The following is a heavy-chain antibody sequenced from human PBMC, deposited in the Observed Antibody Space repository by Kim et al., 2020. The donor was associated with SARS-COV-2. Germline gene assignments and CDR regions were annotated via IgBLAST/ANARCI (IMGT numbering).Heavy chain of an antibody. D-gene: IGHD3-10*01. Sequence: SETLSLTCAVYGGSFSGYYWSWIRQPPGKGLEWIGEINHSGSTNYNPSLKSRVTISVDTSKNQFSLKLSSVTAADTAVYYCARLYYYGSGSYNPPYYYYG. CDR1: GGSFSGYY. J-gene: IGHJ6*01. CDR3: ARLYYYGSGSYNPPYYYYG. V-gene: IGHV4-34*01. CDR2: INHSGST.